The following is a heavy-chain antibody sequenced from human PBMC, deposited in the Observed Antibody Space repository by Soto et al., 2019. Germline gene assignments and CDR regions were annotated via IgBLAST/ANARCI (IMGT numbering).Heavy chain of an antibody. CDR2: IFSSGTT. J-gene: IGHJ6*02. Sequence: SETLSLTCSVSGGSISRYYWSWIRQPPGRGLEWIGNIFSSGTTNYNPSHKSRVTISVDTSKNQVSLILNAVTAADTADYYCAREYYDIWSVTDSYYGMDVWGHGTTVTVSS. CDR3: AREYYDIWSVTDSYYGMDV. D-gene: IGHD3-3*01. CDR1: GGSISRYY. V-gene: IGHV4-59*01.